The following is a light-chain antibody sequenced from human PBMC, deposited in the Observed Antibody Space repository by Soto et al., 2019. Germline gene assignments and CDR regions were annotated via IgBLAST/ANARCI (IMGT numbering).Light chain of an antibody. J-gene: IGLJ1*01. CDR3: SSYTSSSTLLYV. V-gene: IGLV2-14*01. Sequence: QAVVTQPASVSGSPGQSITISCTGTSSDVGGYHYVSWYQQHPGKAPKLMIYDVSNRPSGVSNRFSGSKSGNTASLTISGLQAEDEADEYCSSYTSSSTLLYVFGTGTKLTVL. CDR2: DVS. CDR1: SSDVGGYHY.